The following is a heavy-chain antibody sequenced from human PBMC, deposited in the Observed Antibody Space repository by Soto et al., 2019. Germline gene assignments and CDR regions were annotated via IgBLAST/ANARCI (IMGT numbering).Heavy chain of an antibody. CDR2: IYYSGST. D-gene: IGHD6-6*01. J-gene: IGHJ5*02. CDR1: GGSISSAGFY. CDR3: ARVQQLAWFDP. V-gene: IGHV4-31*03. Sequence: QVQLQESGPGLVKPSQTLSLSCTVSGGSISSAGFYWSWIRQHPGKGLEWIGCIYYSGSTYYNPSLKSRVTISLDTSKNQFSLKLTSVTAADTAMYYCARVQQLAWFDPWGQGTLVTVSS.